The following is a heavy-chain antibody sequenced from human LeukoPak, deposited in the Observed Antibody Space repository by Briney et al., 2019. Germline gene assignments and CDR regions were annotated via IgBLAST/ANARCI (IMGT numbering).Heavy chain of an antibody. D-gene: IGHD3-10*01. V-gene: IGHV4-59*08. J-gene: IGHJ4*02. Sequence: SETLSLTCAVSDDSFSSHYWTWIRQPPGKGLEWIGYISYIGSTNYNPSLKSRVTISIDTSRNQFTLRLSSVTAADTAVYYCARVGSSNSHYDYWGPGTLVTVSS. CDR1: DDSFSSHY. CDR2: ISYIGST. CDR3: ARVGSSNSHYDY.